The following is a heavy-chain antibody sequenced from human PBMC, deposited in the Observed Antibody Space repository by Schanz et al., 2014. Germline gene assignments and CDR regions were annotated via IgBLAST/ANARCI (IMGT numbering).Heavy chain of an antibody. CDR1: GFTVNTNY. Sequence: EVQLVESGGGLIQPGGSLRLSCAVSGFTVNTNYMSWVRQAPGKGLEWISSMYINSGSTQYADSVKGRFTISRDNSKNTLYLQMNSLRAEDTAVYYCARSPNNNDFWSGYTLRADYDSYMDVWGKGTTVTVS. D-gene: IGHD3-3*01. CDR2: MYINSGST. CDR3: ARSPNNNDFWSGYTLRADYDSYMDV. J-gene: IGHJ6*03. V-gene: IGHV3-53*01.